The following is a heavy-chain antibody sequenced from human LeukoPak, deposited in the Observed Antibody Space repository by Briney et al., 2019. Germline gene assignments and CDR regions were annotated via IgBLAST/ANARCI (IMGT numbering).Heavy chain of an antibody. D-gene: IGHD5-18*01. Sequence: PSETLSLTCTVSGGSISSSSYYWGWIRQPPGTGLEWIGSIYYSGSTYYNPSLKSRVTISVDTSKNQFSLKLSSVTAADTAVYYCARSVGYSYGYFDYWGQGTLVTVSS. CDR3: ARSVGYSYGYFDY. CDR1: GGSISSSSYY. J-gene: IGHJ4*02. V-gene: IGHV4-39*01. CDR2: IYYSGST.